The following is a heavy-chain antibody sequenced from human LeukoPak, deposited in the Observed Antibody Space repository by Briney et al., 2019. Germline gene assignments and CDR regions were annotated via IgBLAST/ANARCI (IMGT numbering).Heavy chain of an antibody. D-gene: IGHD6-13*01. Sequence: GGSLRLSCAASGFTFSSHAMNWVRQVPGKGLVWVSRIDTDGSSTSYADSVKGRFTISRDNAKNSLYLQMNSLRAEDTAVYYCARKPIAAAGRVDYWGQGTLVTVSS. J-gene: IGHJ4*02. CDR2: IDTDGSST. V-gene: IGHV3-74*01. CDR1: GFTFSSHA. CDR3: ARKPIAAAGRVDY.